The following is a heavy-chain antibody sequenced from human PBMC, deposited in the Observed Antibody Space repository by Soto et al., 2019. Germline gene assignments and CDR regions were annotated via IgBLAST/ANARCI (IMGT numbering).Heavy chain of an antibody. J-gene: IGHJ4*02. CDR2: ISYDGSNK. CDR3: AKDRMGAGVRGYFDY. Sequence: ESGGGVVQPGKSLRLSCAGSGFTFSSYGMDWVRQAPGKGLEWVAVISYDGSNKYYADPVKGRFTISRDNSKNTLYLQMSSLRADDTAVYYCAKDRMGAGVRGYFDYWGQGTLVTVSS. V-gene: IGHV3-30*18. D-gene: IGHD3-10*01. CDR1: GFTFSSYG.